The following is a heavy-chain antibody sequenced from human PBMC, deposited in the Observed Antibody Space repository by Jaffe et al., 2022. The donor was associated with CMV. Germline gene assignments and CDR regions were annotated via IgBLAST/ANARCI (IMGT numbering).Heavy chain of an antibody. D-gene: IGHD3-10*01. CDR2: ISSSSSYI. V-gene: IGHV3-21*01. CDR1: GFTFSSYS. J-gene: IGHJ6*03. CDR3: ARDPYYGSGSDYYYMDV. Sequence: EVQLVESGGGLVKPGGSLRLSCAASGFTFSSYSMNWVRQAPGKGLEWVSSISSSSSYIYYADSVKGRFTISRDNAKNSLYLQMNSLRAEDTAVYYCARDPYYGSGSDYYYMDVWGKGTTVTVSS.